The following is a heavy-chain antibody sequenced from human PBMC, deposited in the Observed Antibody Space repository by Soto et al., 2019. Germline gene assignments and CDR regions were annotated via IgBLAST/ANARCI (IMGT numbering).Heavy chain of an antibody. V-gene: IGHV3-21*01. D-gene: IGHD4-17*01. Sequence: PGGSLRLSCAAAGFTFSAHTMNWVRQAPGKGLEWVSSISSRSTYIDYADSVKGRFTISRDNADNSLFLQMDSLRVEDTAVYYCVRDDPLGDYPDYWGQGTLVTVSS. J-gene: IGHJ4*02. CDR2: ISSRSTYI. CDR1: GFTFSAHT. CDR3: VRDDPLGDYPDY.